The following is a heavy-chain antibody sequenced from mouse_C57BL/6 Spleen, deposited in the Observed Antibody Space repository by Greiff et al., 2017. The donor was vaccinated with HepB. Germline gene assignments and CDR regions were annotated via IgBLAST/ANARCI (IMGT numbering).Heavy chain of an antibody. Sequence: VQLQQPGAELVKPGASVKLSCKASGYTFTSYWMQWVKQRPGQGLEWIGEIDPSDSYTNYNQKFKGKATVTVDTSSSTAYMQLSSLTSEDSAVYYCARKGYYSSYSYFDDWGQGTTLTVST. J-gene: IGHJ2*01. CDR1: GYTFTSYW. V-gene: IGHV1-50*01. CDR2: IDPSDSYT. CDR3: ARKGYYSSYSYFDD. D-gene: IGHD2-5*01.